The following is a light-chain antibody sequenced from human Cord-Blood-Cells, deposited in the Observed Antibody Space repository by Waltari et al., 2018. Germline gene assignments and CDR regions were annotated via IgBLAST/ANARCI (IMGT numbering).Light chain of an antibody. CDR3: QQYNNWPRT. CDR1: QSVSSN. CDR2: GAS. J-gene: IGKJ1*01. V-gene: IGKV3-15*01. Sequence: EIVMTQSPPTLSAPPGETATPSCRASQSVSSNLAWYQQKPGQAPRLLIYGASTRATGIPARFSGSGSGTEFTLTISSLQSEDFAVYYCQQYNNWPRTFGQGTKVEIK.